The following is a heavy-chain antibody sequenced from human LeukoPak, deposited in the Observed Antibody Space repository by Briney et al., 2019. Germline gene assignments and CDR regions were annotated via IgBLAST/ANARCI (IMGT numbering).Heavy chain of an antibody. CDR3: ARKSRSLIDY. CDR1: GGSISSSSYY. V-gene: IGHV4-39*07. Sequence: NPSETLSLTCTVSGGSISSSSYYWGWIRQPPGKGLEWIGSIYYSGSTYYNPSLKSRVTISVDTSKNQFSLKLSSVTAADTAVYYCARKSRSLIDYWGQGTLVTVSS. CDR2: IYYSGST. J-gene: IGHJ4*02.